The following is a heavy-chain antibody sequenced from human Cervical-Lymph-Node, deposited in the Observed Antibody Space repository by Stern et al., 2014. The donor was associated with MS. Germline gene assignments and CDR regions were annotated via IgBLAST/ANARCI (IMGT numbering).Heavy chain of an antibody. CDR3: ARDRIVGASVHSFYYGIDV. CDR2: VCHDGSHK. D-gene: IGHD1-26*01. CDR1: GFSFSDYG. V-gene: IGHV3-33*01. Sequence: VQLVESGGGVVQPGRSLRLSCAASGFSFSDYGMHWVRQAPGKGLEWVAVVCHDGSHKYYADSVKGRFTISRDNSKNTLHLQIVSLRAEDTALYFCARDRIVGASVHSFYYGIDVWGQGTTVTVSS. J-gene: IGHJ6*02.